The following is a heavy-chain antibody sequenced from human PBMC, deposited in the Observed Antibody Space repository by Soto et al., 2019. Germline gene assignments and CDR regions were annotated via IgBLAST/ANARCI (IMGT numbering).Heavy chain of an antibody. V-gene: IGHV1-3*05. D-gene: IGHD6-25*01. CDR1: GYTFTSYA. J-gene: IGHJ4*02. CDR3: ARDQRIAFDY. Sequence: QVQLVQSGAEEKKPGASVKVSCKASGYTFTSYAMSWVRQAPGQRLEWMGWINAGNGNTKYSEKFQGRVTITRDTSASTADMELSSLRSEDTAVYYCARDQRIAFDYWGQGTLVTVSS. CDR2: INAGNGNT.